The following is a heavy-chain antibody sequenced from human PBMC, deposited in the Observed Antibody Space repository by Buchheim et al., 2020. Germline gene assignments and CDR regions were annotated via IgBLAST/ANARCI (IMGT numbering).Heavy chain of an antibody. CDR1: GFTFSSSA. CDR3: AKGPGFFDWLTVDY. J-gene: IGHJ4*02. V-gene: IGHV3-23*01. CDR2: ISGRGDTI. Sequence: EVQLLESGGALVQPGGSLRLSCAASGFTFSSSAMSWVRQAPGKGLEWLSVISGRGDTIYYADSVKGRFTISRDDSKNTLYLQMNSLRAEDTAVYYCAKGPGFFDWLTVDYWGQGTL. D-gene: IGHD3-9*01.